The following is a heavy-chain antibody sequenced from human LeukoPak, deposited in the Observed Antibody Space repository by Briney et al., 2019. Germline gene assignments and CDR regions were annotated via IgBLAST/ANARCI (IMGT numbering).Heavy chain of an antibody. J-gene: IGHJ5*02. D-gene: IGHD2-2*01. Sequence: PSETLSLTCTVSGDSIGSSNYYCAWIRQPPGKGLEWIATIHYSVTTFYNMSVKSRVAISIDSSKNQSSLKLSSVSASDTAVYLCASGYAEVLLVAEAFDHWGQGTLVTVSS. CDR3: ASGYAEVLLVAEAFDH. V-gene: IGHV4-39*01. CDR1: GDSIGSSNYY. CDR2: IHYSVTT.